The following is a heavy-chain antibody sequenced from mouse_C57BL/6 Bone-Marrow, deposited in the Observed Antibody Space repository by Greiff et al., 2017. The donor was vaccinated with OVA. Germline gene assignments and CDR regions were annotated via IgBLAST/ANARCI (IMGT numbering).Heavy chain of an antibody. V-gene: IGHV5-6*01. J-gene: IGHJ4*01. CDR2: ISSGGSYT. Sequence: EVKVVESGGDLVKPGGSLKLSCAASGFTFSSYGMSWVRQTPDKRLEWVATISSGGSYTYYPDSVKGRFTISRDNAKNTLYLQMSSLKSEDTAMYYCARPVVANAMDYWGQGTSVTVSS. D-gene: IGHD1-1*01. CDR3: ARPVVANAMDY. CDR1: GFTFSSYG.